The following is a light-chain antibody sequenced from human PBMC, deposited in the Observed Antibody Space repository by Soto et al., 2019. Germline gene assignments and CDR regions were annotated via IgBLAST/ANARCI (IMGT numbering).Light chain of an antibody. CDR2: GAS. CDR3: QQFGRSPRT. Sequence: ESVLTQSPGTLSLSPGERATLSCRASQSVSSSYLAWYQQKPGQAPSLLIYGASSRATGIPDRFSGSGSGTEFTLTISRLQPEDFAVYYCQQFGRSPRTFGQGTKVETK. J-gene: IGKJ1*01. V-gene: IGKV3-20*01. CDR1: QSVSSSY.